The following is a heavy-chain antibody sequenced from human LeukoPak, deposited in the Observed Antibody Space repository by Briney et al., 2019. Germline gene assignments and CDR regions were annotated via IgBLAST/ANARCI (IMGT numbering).Heavy chain of an antibody. J-gene: IGHJ5*02. Sequence: GASVKVSCKASGYTFTSYDINWVRQATGQGLEWMGWMNPNSGNTGYAQKFQGRVTMTRNTSISTAYMELSSLRSEDTAVYYCARIYSSSWYGFWFDPWGQETLVTVSS. CDR3: ARIYSSSWYGFWFDP. V-gene: IGHV1-8*01. D-gene: IGHD6-13*01. CDR1: GYTFTSYD. CDR2: MNPNSGNT.